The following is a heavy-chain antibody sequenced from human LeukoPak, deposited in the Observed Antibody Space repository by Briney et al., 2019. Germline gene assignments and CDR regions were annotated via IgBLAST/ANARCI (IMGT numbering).Heavy chain of an antibody. Sequence: GGSLRLSCAASGFTFSSYAMTWVRQAPGKGLEWASGISGSGDSTYYADSVKGRFTISRDNSKKTLYLQMNSLRAEDTAVYYCAKEPRYSSSNYYYYYMDVWGKGTPVTVSS. CDR2: ISGSGDST. D-gene: IGHD6-6*01. CDR1: GFTFSSYA. J-gene: IGHJ6*03. CDR3: AKEPRYSSSNYYYYYMDV. V-gene: IGHV3-23*01.